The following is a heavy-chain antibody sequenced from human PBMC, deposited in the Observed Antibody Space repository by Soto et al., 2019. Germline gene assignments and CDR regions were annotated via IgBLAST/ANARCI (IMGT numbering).Heavy chain of an antibody. CDR1: GITFVSRA. CDR3: ARGSTDSYPGSRIFDF. Sequence: PGGSLRLSCVASGITFVSRAMSWVRQAPGEGLEWVSTITDTGGDTKYADSVRGRFTMSRDKSKKTLYLQMNSRRVEDSALYYCARGSTDSYPGSRIFDFWGRGTLVTVSS. J-gene: IGHJ4*02. CDR2: ITDTGGDT. D-gene: IGHD3-10*01. V-gene: IGHV3-23*01.